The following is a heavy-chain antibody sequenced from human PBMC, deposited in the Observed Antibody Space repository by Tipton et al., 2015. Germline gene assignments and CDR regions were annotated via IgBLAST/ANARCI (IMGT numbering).Heavy chain of an antibody. J-gene: IGHJ4*02. CDR2: IQYSGST. D-gene: IGHD3-9*01. CDR1: SDSISKYY. V-gene: IGHV4-59*08. Sequence: TLSLTCSVSSDSISKYYWSWIRQPPGKELEWIGYIQYSGSTNYNPSLKSRVTMSRDTSKNQFSLKLTSVTAADTAVYYCACHDYDLLTRDYQTVDYWGQGTVVTVSS. CDR3: ACHDYDLLTRDYQTVDY.